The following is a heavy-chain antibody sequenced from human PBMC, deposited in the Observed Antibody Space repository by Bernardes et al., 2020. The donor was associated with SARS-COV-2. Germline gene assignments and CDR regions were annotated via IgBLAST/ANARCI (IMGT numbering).Heavy chain of an antibody. V-gene: IGHV4-30-4*01. Sequence: SETLSLTCTVSGGSISSGDYYWSWIRQPPGKGLEWIGYIYYSGSTYYNPSLKSRVTISVDTSKNQFSLKLSSVTAADTAVYYCARMNPLRLSHLRWFDPWGQGTLVTVSS. CDR2: IYYSGST. CDR3: ARMNPLRLSHLRWFDP. J-gene: IGHJ5*02. CDR1: GGSISSGDYY. D-gene: IGHD3-10*01.